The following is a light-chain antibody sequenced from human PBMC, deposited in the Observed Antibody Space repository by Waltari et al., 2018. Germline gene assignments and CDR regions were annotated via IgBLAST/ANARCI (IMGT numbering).Light chain of an antibody. CDR2: AAS. Sequence: DIQMTQSPSSLSASVGATVTISCRASQTIDVYLNWYQQQPGKAPNLLIYAASTLLIGVPSRFSGFGSETEFTLTITGLQPEDFATYYCQQSLDSPYTFGQGTRLEI. CDR3: QQSLDSPYT. CDR1: QTIDVY. V-gene: IGKV1-39*01. J-gene: IGKJ2*01.